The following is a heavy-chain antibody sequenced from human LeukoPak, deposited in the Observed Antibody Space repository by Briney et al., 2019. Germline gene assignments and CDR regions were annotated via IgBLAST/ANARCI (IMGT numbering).Heavy chain of an antibody. CDR2: INRDGSA. D-gene: IGHD3-16*01. J-gene: IGHJ4*02. CDR3: ARGSAWGDYTDY. V-gene: IGHV4-34*01. Sequence: SESLSLTCAVYGGSLSGYYWTWIRQPPGKGLDWIGEINRDGSANYNPSRKSRVTISVDTSKNQFSLKLRSVTAADTALYYCARGSAWGDYTDYWGQGRLVTVSS. CDR1: GGSLSGYY.